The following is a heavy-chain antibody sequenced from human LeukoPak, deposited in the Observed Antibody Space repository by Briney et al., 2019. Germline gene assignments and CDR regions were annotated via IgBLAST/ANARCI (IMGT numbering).Heavy chain of an antibody. J-gene: IGHJ5*02. Sequence: GGSLRLSCAVSGFTFSSSAMSWVRQAPGKGLEWVSAISGSGGSTYSADSVKGRFTISRDNSKNTLYLQMNRLRVEDTAAYYCAKDSVRAYGSSSFNWFDPWGQGTLVTVSS. CDR2: ISGSGGST. V-gene: IGHV3-23*01. CDR1: GFTFSSSA. CDR3: AKDSVRAYGSSSFNWFDP. D-gene: IGHD6-6*01.